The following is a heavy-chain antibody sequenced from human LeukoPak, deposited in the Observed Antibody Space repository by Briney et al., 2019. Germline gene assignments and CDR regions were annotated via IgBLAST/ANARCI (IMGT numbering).Heavy chain of an antibody. D-gene: IGHD5-24*01. CDR1: GYSISSGYY. J-gene: IGHJ4*02. CDR3: ACRRWLQFYYFDY. CDR2: IDHSGST. Sequence: SETLSLTCTVSGYSISSGYYWGWIRQPPGKGLEWTGSIDHSGSTYYNPSLKSRVTISVDTSKNQFSLKLSSVTAADTAVYYCACRRWLQFYYFDYWGQGTLVTVSS. V-gene: IGHV4-38-2*02.